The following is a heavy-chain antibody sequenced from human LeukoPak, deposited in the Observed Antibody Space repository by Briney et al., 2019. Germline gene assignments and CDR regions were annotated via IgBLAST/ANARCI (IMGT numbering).Heavy chain of an antibody. D-gene: IGHD4-17*01. CDR1: GDSISSNGYY. CDR3: ARGHSPVTTKVSYFQH. J-gene: IGHJ1*01. Sequence: KPSETLSLTCTVSGDSISSNGYYWGWIRQPPGKGLEWIGYTHYSGTTYYNPSLKSGVTMSVDTSKNQFSLKLSSVTAADTAVYYCARGHSPVTTKVSYFQHWGQGTLVTVSS. CDR2: THYSGTT. V-gene: IGHV4-39*01.